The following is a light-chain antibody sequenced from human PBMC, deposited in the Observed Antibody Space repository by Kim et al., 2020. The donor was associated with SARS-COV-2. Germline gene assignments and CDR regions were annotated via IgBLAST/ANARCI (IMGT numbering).Light chain of an antibody. Sequence: QAITTSCTGTSRNVGNYNLVSWYQQHPGKAPNLMIYEVTKRPSGVSNRFSGSKSDNSASLTISGLQAEDEADYCCWSYAGSRTVYVFGTGTKVTVL. V-gene: IGLV2-23*02. CDR1: SRNVGNYNL. J-gene: IGLJ1*01. CDR2: EVT. CDR3: WSYAGSRTVYV.